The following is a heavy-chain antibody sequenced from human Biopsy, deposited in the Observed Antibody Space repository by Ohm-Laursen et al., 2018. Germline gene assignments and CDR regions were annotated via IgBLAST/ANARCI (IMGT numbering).Heavy chain of an antibody. J-gene: IGHJ4*02. V-gene: IGHV1-24*01. CDR2: FAPENGKT. D-gene: IGHD1-1*01. Sequence: GASVKVSCKVSGYTLNELYMHWVRQVPGKGLEWMGGFAPENGKTVYAQNFQARVSLTEDTSTDTAYMELRSLRSEDTAVYYCAADINVWNVNYWGQGTQVTVSS. CDR1: GYTLNELY. CDR3: AADINVWNVNY.